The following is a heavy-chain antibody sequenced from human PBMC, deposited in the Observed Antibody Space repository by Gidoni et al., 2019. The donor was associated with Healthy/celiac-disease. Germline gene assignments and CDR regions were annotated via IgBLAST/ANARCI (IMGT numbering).Heavy chain of an antibody. D-gene: IGHD3-22*01. CDR1: GFTFSSYA. V-gene: IGHV3-23*01. Sequence: EVQLLESGGGLVQPGGSLRLSCAASGFTFSSYAMSWVRQAPGKGLEWVSAISGSGGSTYYGDSVKGRFTISRDNSKNTAVYYCAKAGTYYYDSRGYLSDYFDYWGQGTLVTVSS. CDR2: ISGSGGST. J-gene: IGHJ4*02. CDR3: LSDYFDY.